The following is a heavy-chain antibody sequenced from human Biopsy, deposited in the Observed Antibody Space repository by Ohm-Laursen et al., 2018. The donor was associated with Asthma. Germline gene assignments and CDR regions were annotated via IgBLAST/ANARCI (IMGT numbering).Heavy chain of an antibody. CDR3: ARGQGRGIQLWSLDP. Sequence: SETLSLTCPVSGGSISSDYWSWLRPSPGKGLEWIGNIHNSGNTNYNPSLKSRVTISLDTSKYHFSLRLSFATAADTAVYFCARGQGRGIQLWSLDPWGQGILVTISS. D-gene: IGHD5-18*01. J-gene: IGHJ5*02. CDR2: IHNSGNT. CDR1: GGSISSDY. V-gene: IGHV4-59*01.